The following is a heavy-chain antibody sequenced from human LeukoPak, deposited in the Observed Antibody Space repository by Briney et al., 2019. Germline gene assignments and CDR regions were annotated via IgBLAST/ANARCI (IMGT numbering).Heavy chain of an antibody. V-gene: IGHV4-34*01. CDR2: INHSGST. D-gene: IGHD4-17*01. J-gene: IGHJ5*02. Sequence: SETLSLTGAVYGGSFSGYYWSWIRQPPGKGLEWIGEINHSGSTNYNPSLKSRVTISVDTYKNQFSLKLSSVTAADTAVYYCARSAGGDYGSSWFDPWGQGTLVTVSS. CDR3: ARSAGGDYGSSWFDP. CDR1: GGSFSGYY.